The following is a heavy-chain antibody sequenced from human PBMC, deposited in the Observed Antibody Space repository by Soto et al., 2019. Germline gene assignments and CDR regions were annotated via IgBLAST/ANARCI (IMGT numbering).Heavy chain of an antibody. Sequence: EVQLVESGGGLVQPGGSLRLSCAASGFTFSSYAMHWVRQAPGKGLEYVSAISSNGGSTYYANSVKGRFTISRDNSKNTLYLQMGSLRAEDMAVYYCAREAYGYPFDYWGQGTQVTVSS. J-gene: IGHJ4*02. D-gene: IGHD5-18*01. CDR2: ISSNGGST. CDR1: GFTFSSYA. V-gene: IGHV3-64*01. CDR3: AREAYGYPFDY.